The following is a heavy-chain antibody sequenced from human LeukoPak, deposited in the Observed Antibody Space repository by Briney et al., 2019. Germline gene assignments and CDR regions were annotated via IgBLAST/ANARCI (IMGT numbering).Heavy chain of an antibody. CDR2: ITSSSNYI. Sequence: GGSLRLSCAASGFPFSSHNMNWVRQAQGKGLEWVSYITSSSNYIYYADSVKGRFTISRDNAKNSLYLQMNSLGAEDTAVYYCARAIFSSGWYLVDYWGQGTLVTVSS. J-gene: IGHJ4*02. V-gene: IGHV3-21*01. CDR3: ARAIFSSGWYLVDY. D-gene: IGHD6-19*01. CDR1: GFPFSSHN.